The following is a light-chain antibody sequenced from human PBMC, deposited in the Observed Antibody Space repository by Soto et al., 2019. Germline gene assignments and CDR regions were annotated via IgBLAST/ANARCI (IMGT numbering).Light chain of an antibody. J-gene: IGKJ1*01. CDR2: AAS. CDR1: QGIGDD. V-gene: IGKV1-17*01. CDR3: LQHNTSPWT. Sequence: DIQMTQSPSSLSASVGDRVIITCRASQGIGDDLGWYQQKPGKAPNRLIYAASRLQSGVPSRFSGSGSGTDFTLTISRLQPDDFAAYYCLQHNTSPWTFGPGTKVEVK.